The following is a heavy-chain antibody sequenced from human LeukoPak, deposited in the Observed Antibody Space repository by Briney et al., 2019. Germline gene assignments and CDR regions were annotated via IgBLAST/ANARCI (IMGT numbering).Heavy chain of an antibody. CDR1: GFTFSSYS. J-gene: IGHJ4*02. Sequence: GGSLRLSCAASGFTFSSYSMNWVRQAPGKGLEWVSSITSSSNYIYYADSVKGRFTISRDNAKNSLYLQMNSLRAEDTAVYYCARVYGSGSYPLDYWGQGTLVTVSS. D-gene: IGHD3-10*01. CDR3: ARVYGSGSYPLDY. V-gene: IGHV3-21*01. CDR2: ITSSSNYI.